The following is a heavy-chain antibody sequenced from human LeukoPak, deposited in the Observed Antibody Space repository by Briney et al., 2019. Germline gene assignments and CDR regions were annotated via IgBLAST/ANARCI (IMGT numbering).Heavy chain of an antibody. Sequence: PSETLSLTCAVYGGSFSGYFWNWFRQPPGKGLEWIGEVNHTGSTNYNPSLKSRVIISVDTSKNQFSLKLTSMTAADTAIYYCAGRYLYYYYYYMYVWGKGTTVTVSS. V-gene: IGHV4-34*01. J-gene: IGHJ6*03. CDR1: GGSFSGYF. D-gene: IGHD2-2*02. CDR2: VNHTGST. CDR3: AGRYLYYYYYYMYV.